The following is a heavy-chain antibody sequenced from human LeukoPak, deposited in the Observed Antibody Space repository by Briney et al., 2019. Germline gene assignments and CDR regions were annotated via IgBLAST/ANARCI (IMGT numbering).Heavy chain of an antibody. V-gene: IGHV3-23*01. CDR2: LSGSGYNT. CDR1: GFTFSSHA. D-gene: IGHD2-2*01. J-gene: IGHJ4*02. Sequence: PGGSLRLSCAASGFTFSSHALSWVRQAPGKGLEWVSSLSGSGYNTYYADSVKGRFTISRDNSKNTVYLQMNSLRAEDTAVCYCAKDPYGTRYFDYWGQGTLVTVSS. CDR3: AKDPYGTRYFDY.